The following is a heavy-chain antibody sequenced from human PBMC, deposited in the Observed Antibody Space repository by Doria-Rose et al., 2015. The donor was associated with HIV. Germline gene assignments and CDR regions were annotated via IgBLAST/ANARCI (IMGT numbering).Heavy chain of an antibody. CDR1: GFSFDEYA. Sequence: VESGGGLLQPGRSLRLSCAASGFSFDEYAMHWARQPPGKGLEWVSGINWNSANIRYADSVKGRFTISRDNAKNSLYLQMSSLRPEDMALYYCAKDGGGRQWLIRDFDLWGRGTLVTVSS. CDR2: INWNSANI. V-gene: IGHV3-9*03. J-gene: IGHJ2*01. D-gene: IGHD6-19*01. CDR3: AKDGGGRQWLIRDFDL.